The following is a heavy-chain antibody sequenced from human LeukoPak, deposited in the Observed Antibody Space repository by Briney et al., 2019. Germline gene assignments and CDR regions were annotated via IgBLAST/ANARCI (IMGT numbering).Heavy chain of an antibody. V-gene: IGHV3-23*01. CDR2: ISGSGGST. Sequence: GGSLRLSCAASGFTFSSYAMSWVRQAPAKGLERVSAISGSGGSTYYADSVKGRFTISRDNSKNTLYLQMNSLRAEDTAVYYCSNRASYYYDSSGYYYANWGQGTLVTVSS. CDR3: SNRASYYYDSSGYYYAN. D-gene: IGHD3-22*01. CDR1: GFTFSSYA. J-gene: IGHJ4*02.